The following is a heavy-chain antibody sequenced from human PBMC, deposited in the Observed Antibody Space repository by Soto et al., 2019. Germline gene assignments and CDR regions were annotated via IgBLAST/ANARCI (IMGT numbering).Heavy chain of an antibody. CDR2: ISSSGSTI. CDR1: GFTFSSYE. CDR3: AREGGAPSIVVVPAGPYYYGMDV. D-gene: IGHD2-2*01. V-gene: IGHV3-48*03. J-gene: IGHJ6*02. Sequence: PGGSLRLSCAASGFTFSSYEMNWVRQAPGKGLEWVSYISSSGSTIYYADSVKGRFTISRDNAKNSLYLQMNSLRAEDTAVYYCAREGGAPSIVVVPAGPYYYGMDVWGQGTTVTVYS.